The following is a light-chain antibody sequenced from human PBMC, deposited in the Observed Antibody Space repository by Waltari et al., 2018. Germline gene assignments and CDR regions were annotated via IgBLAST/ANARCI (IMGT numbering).Light chain of an antibody. CDR1: SGDIGRHNF. V-gene: IGLV2-14*03. Sequence: QSALTQPASVSGSPGQSITIPCTGTSGDIGRHNFVSWYQQHPGKAPRLMIFDVSNRPSGVSDRFSGSKSGNAASLTISGLQAEDEADYYCSTYSPSGTPYVFGTGTEVTVL. CDR2: DVS. J-gene: IGLJ1*01. CDR3: STYSPSGTPYV.